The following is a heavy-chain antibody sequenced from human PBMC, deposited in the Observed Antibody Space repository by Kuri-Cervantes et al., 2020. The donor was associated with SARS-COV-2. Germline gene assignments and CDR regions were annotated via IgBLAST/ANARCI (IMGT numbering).Heavy chain of an antibody. D-gene: IGHD2-2*01. CDR2: TYYRSKWYN. CDR3: ARAQYCSSISCADY. V-gene: IGHV6-1*01. Sequence: SQTLSLTCAISGDSVSSNSAAWNWIRQSPSRGLEWLGRTYYRSKWYNDYAVSVKSRITIKPDTSKNQFSLQLNSVTPEDTAVYHCARAQYCSSISCADYWGQGTLVTVSS. J-gene: IGHJ4*02. CDR1: GDSVSSNSAA.